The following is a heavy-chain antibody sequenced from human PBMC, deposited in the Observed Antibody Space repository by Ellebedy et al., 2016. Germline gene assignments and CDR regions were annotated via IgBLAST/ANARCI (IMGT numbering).Heavy chain of an antibody. CDR3: ARGDILDY. V-gene: IGHV4-59*01. D-gene: IGHD3-9*01. CDR2: IYYSGST. CDR1: GGSFSGYY. J-gene: IGHJ4*02. Sequence: SETLSLTXALYGGSFSGYYWSWIRQPPGKGLEWIGYIYYSGSTNYNPSLKSRVTISVDTSKNQFSLKLSSVTAADTAVYYCARGDILDYWGQGTLVTVSS.